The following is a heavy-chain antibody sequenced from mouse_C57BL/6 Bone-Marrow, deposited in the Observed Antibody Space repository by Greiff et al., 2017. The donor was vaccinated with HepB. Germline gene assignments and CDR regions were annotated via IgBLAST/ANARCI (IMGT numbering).Heavy chain of an antibody. J-gene: IGHJ3*01. CDR2: ISSGGSYT. CDR3: ARPSAWFAY. V-gene: IGHV5-6*01. CDR1: GFTFSSYG. Sequence: EVQLVESGGDLVKPGGSLKLSCAASGFTFSSYGMSWVRQTPDKRLEWVATISSGGSYTYYPDSVMGRFTISRDNAKNTLYLQMSSLKSEDTAMYYCARPSAWFAYWGQGTLVTVSA.